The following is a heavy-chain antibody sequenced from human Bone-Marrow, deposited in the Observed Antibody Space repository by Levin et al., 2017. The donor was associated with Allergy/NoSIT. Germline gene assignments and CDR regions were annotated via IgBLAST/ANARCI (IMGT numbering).Heavy chain of an antibody. CDR2: MWNDGNNK. D-gene: IGHD3-3*01. J-gene: IGHJ4*02. CDR3: ARDGGYLQWLFYFDS. CDR1: GFSFNDYG. Sequence: SCVASGFSFNDYGMHWVRQAPGKGLEWVAVMWNDGNNKDYAESVKGRFTISRDVSKNTLHLQMNSLSAEDTALYYCARDGGYLQWLFYFDSWGQGTQVTVSS. V-gene: IGHV3-33*01.